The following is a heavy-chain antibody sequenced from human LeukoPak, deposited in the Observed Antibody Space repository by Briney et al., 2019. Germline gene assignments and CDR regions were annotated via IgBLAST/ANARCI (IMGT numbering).Heavy chain of an antibody. CDR2: INPNSGGT. V-gene: IGHV1-2*02. CDR1: GYTFTGYY. D-gene: IGHD3-9*01. CDR3: ARLRDDILTGYFDY. J-gene: IGHJ4*02. Sequence: ASVKVSCKASGYTFTGYYMHWVRQAPGQGLEWMGWINPNSGGTNYAQKFQGRVTMTRDTSISTAYMELSRLRSDDTAVYYYARLRDDILTGYFDYWGQGTLVTVSS.